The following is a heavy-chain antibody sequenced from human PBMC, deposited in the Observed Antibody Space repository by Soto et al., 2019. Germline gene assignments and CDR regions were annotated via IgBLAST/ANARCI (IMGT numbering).Heavy chain of an antibody. CDR3: AADRYCSSNTCPGAFDI. J-gene: IGHJ3*02. CDR2: IKRKIEGETT. CDR1: GFAFTHVR. V-gene: IGHV3-15*01. D-gene: IGHD2-2*01. Sequence: EVQLLESGGDLAEPGGSLRLSCGTSGFAFTHVRMTGVRQAPGRALEWVGRIKRKIEGETTNYAGPGKGKFTIPRDDSKNSLFLQMNSLKTDDSAVYYCAADRYCSSNTCPGAFDIWGQGTTV.